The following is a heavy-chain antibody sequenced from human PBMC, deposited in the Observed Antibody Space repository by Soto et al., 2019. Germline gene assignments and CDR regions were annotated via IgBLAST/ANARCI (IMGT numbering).Heavy chain of an antibody. J-gene: IGHJ2*01. D-gene: IGHD3-22*01. CDR1: GFTFSSYA. Sequence: PGGSMRLSCAASGFTFSSYAMHWVRQAPGKGLEWVAVISYDGSNKYYADSVKGRFTISRDNSKNTLYLQMNSLRAEDTAVYYCARDSRPMIVVGRVYWYIELWGRGTLLTVSS. CDR2: ISYDGSNK. V-gene: IGHV3-30-3*01. CDR3: ARDSRPMIVVGRVYWYIEL.